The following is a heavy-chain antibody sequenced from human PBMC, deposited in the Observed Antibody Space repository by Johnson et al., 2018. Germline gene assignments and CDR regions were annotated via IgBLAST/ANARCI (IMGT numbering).Heavy chain of an antibody. V-gene: IGHV3-7*01. Sequence: VQLVESGGGLVQPGGSLRLSCAASGITFSNQFMSWVRQAPGKGLEWVANIKQDGSDEYYVDSVKGRFTISRDNAKNSLYLQMDSLRAEDTAVYYCANSITMIPQDVCGKGTTVTVSS. D-gene: IGHD3-22*01. CDR2: IKQDGSDE. J-gene: IGHJ6*04. CDR3: ANSITMIPQDV. CDR1: GITFSNQF.